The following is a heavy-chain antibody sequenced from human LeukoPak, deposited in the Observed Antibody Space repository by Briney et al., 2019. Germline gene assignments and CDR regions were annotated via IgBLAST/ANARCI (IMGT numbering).Heavy chain of an antibody. D-gene: IGHD2-21*02. CDR1: GGSFSGYY. V-gene: IGHV4-34*01. CDR3: ARETYCGGDCYSGFDY. J-gene: IGHJ4*02. CDR2: INHSGST. Sequence: PSETLSLTCAVYGGSFSGYYWSWIRQPPGKGLEWIGEINHSGSTNYNPSLKSRVTISVDTSKNQFSLKLSSVTAADTAVYYCARETYCGGDCYSGFDYWGQGTLVTVSS.